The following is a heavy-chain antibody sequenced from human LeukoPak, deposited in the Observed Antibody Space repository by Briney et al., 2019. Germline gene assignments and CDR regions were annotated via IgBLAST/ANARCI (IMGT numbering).Heavy chain of an antibody. CDR1: GFTFSNAW. CDR2: IKSQTDGGTT. J-gene: IGHJ4*02. V-gene: IGHV3-15*01. Sequence: GGSLRLSCAASGFTFSNAWMSWVRQAPGKGLEWVGRIKSQTDGGTTDYAAPVKGRFTISRDDSKNTLYLQMNSLKTEDTAVYYCTTGFSSGRFDYWGQGTLVTVSS. D-gene: IGHD6-25*01. CDR3: TTGFSSGRFDY.